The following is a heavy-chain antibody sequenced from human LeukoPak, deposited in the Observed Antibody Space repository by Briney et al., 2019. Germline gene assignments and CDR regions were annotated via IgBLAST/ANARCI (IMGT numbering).Heavy chain of an antibody. CDR2: IIPIFGTA. CDR3: ARVVGARTPDYYYYYYMDV. CDR1: GGTLSSYA. D-gene: IGHD1-26*01. V-gene: IGHV1-69*05. J-gene: IGHJ6*03. Sequence: SVKVSCKASGGTLSSYAISWVRQAPGQGLEWMGGIIPIFGTANYAQKFQGRVTITTDESTSTAYMELSSLRSEDTAVYYCARVVGARTPDYYYYYYMDVWGKGTTVTVSS.